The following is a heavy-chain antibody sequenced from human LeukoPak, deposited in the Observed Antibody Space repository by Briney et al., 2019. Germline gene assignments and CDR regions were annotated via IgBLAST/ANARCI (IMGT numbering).Heavy chain of an antibody. CDR1: GFTFSSYA. Sequence: GRSLRLSCAASGFTFSSYAMHWVRQAPGKGLEWVAVISYDGSNKYYADSVKGRFTISRDNSKNTLYLQMNSLRAEDMAVYYCAREQLPTGYSYGDYWGQGTLVTVSS. V-gene: IGHV3-30-3*01. J-gene: IGHJ4*02. D-gene: IGHD5-18*01. CDR3: AREQLPTGYSYGDY. CDR2: ISYDGSNK.